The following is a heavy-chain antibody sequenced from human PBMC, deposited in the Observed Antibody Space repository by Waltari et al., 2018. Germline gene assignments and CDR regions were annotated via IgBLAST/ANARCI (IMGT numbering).Heavy chain of an antibody. CDR1: GGSISSSSYS. D-gene: IGHD3-3*01. V-gene: IGHV4-39*07. CDR2: IYYIGST. CDR3: ASSITIFGVVSLDAFDI. J-gene: IGHJ3*02. Sequence: QLQLQESGPGLVKPSETLSLTCTVSGGSISSSSYSWGWIRQPQGKGLEWIGRIYYIGSTYYNPSLKSRGTISVDTSKNQFSLKLSSVTAADTAVYYCASSITIFGVVSLDAFDIWGQGTMVTVSS.